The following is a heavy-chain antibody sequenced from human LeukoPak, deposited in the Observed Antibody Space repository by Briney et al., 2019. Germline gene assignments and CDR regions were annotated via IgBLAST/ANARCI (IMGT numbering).Heavy chain of an antibody. CDR3: ARDQEGFDY. CDR2: MYLSGTT. CDR1: GDSINSLDL. J-gene: IGHJ4*02. Sequence: SETLSLTCTVSGDSINSLDLWSWVRQPPGKGLEWIGEMYLSGTTHSNPSVKSRVTISIDESKNQFFLNLSSVTAADTAVYYCARDQEGFDYWGQGTLVTVSS. V-gene: IGHV4-4*02.